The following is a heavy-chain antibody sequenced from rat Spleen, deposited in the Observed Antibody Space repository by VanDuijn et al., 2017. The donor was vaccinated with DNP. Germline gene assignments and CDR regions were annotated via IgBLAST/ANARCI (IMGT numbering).Heavy chain of an antibody. D-gene: IGHD4-3*01. Sequence: EVQLVESGGGLVQPGRSMKLSCAASGFTFSNYDMAWVRQAPKKGLEWVATISYDGSRTYYRDSVKGRFTISRDNAENTVYLQMSSLRSEDTATYYCTSPVPSGHYVMDAWGQGTSVTVSS. V-gene: IGHV5-7*01. J-gene: IGHJ4*01. CDR3: TSPVPSGHYVMDA. CDR1: GFTFSNYD. CDR2: ISYDGSRT.